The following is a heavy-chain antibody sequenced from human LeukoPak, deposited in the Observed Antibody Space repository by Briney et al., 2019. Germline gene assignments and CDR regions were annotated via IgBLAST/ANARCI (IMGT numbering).Heavy chain of an antibody. J-gene: IGHJ6*03. V-gene: IGHV1-8*03. D-gene: IGHD3-22*01. CDR2: MNPNSGNT. Sequence: GASVKVSCKASGYTFTSYDINWVRQATGQGLEWMGWMNPNSGNTGYAQKFQGRVTITRNTSISTAYMELSSLRSEDTAVYYCARGGYYYDSSGYFPQMNYYYYMDVWGKGTTVTISS. CDR3: ARGGYYYDSSGYFPQMNYYYYMDV. CDR1: GYTFTSYD.